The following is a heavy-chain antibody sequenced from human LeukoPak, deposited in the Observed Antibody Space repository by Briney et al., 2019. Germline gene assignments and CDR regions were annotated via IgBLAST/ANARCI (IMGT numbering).Heavy chain of an antibody. CDR2: INHSGST. CDR1: GGSISSYY. CDR3: ARGGGYSYGRAPRLFY. V-gene: IGHV4-34*01. J-gene: IGHJ4*02. Sequence: PSETLSLTCTVSGGSISSYYWSWIRQPPGKGLEWIGEINHSGSTNYNPSLKSRVTISVDTSKNQFSLKLSSVTAADTAVYYCARGGGYSYGRAPRLFYWGQGTLVTVSS. D-gene: IGHD5-18*01.